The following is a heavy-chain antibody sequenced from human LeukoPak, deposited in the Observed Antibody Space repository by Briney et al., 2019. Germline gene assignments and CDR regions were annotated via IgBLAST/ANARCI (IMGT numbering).Heavy chain of an antibody. J-gene: IGHJ4*02. Sequence: ASVKVSCKASGYTFTSYGISWVRQAPGQGLEWMGWISAYNGNTNYAQKLQGRVTMTTDTSTSTAYMELRSLRSDDTAVYYCAREEGRDYDSSGYYFDYWGQRTLVTVSS. CDR1: GYTFTSYG. D-gene: IGHD3-22*01. CDR3: AREEGRDYDSSGYYFDY. V-gene: IGHV1-18*01. CDR2: ISAYNGNT.